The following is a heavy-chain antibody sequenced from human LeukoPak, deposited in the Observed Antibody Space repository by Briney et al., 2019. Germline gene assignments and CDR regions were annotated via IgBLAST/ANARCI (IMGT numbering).Heavy chain of an antibody. D-gene: IGHD1-26*01. V-gene: IGHV4-34*01. CDR2: ISPSGST. Sequence: PSETLSLTCAVYAGSFSGYYWSWLRQPPGKGLEWIGEISPSGSTNYNPSLKSRVTISTDTSKNQFSLKLTSLTAADTAVYYCAGGHYLALKYWGHGILVTVSS. CDR1: AGSFSGYY. CDR3: AGGHYLALKY. J-gene: IGHJ4*01.